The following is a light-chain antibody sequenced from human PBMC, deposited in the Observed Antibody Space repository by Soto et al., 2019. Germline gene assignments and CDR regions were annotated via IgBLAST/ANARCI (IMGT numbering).Light chain of an antibody. CDR3: QQYYTTPLT. Sequence: DIVMTQSPDSLSVSLGERATINCKSSQSVLYSSNNKNYLAWYHQKPGQPPKLLIYWASTRESGVPDRFSGAGSGTDFTLTISTLQAEDVAGYYCQQYYTTPLTFGGGTKVEIK. CDR1: QSVLYSSNNKNY. J-gene: IGKJ4*01. CDR2: WAS. V-gene: IGKV4-1*01.